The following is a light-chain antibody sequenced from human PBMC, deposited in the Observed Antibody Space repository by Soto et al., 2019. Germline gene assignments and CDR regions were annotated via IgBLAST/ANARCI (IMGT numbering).Light chain of an antibody. Sequence: EIVLTQSPATLSLSPGKRATLSCRASQSVSVYLAWYQQKPGQAPRLLISDASDRAAGVPVRFSGSGSGTDFTLTISSLEPEDFAVYFCPQRNDWPWTFGQGTKVDIK. CDR3: PQRNDWPWT. CDR2: DAS. CDR1: QSVSVY. V-gene: IGKV3-11*01. J-gene: IGKJ1*01.